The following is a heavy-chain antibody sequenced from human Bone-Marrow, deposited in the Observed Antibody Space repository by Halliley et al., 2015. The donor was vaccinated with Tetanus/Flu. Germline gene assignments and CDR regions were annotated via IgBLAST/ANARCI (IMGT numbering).Heavy chain of an antibody. CDR1: GFTFSSYG. V-gene: IGHV3-30*03. D-gene: IGHD3-22*01. CDR3: TRAKAGYHDNSGPGQEFDL. Sequence: SLRLSCAASGFTFSSYGMHWVRQAPGKGLEWVAVISYDGSNKKYADSVKGRFTISRDNSENTLYLQMNSLRAEDTAVYYCTRAKAGYHDNSGPGQEFDLWGRGTLVTVSS. CDR2: ISYDGSNK. J-gene: IGHJ2*01.